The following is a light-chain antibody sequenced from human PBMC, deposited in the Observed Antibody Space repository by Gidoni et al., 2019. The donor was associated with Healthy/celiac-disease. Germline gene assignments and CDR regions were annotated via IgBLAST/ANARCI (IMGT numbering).Light chain of an antibody. Sequence: DSQMTQSPSTLSASVGDRVNITCRASQSISSWLAWYQQKPGKAPKLLIYDASSLESGVPSRFSGSGSGTEFTLTISSLQPDDFATYYCQQYNSYSQTFGQGTKVEIK. J-gene: IGKJ1*01. CDR3: QQYNSYSQT. CDR2: DAS. CDR1: QSISSW. V-gene: IGKV1-5*01.